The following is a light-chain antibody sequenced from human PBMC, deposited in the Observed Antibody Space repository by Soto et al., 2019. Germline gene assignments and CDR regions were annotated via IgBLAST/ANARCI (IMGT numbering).Light chain of an antibody. CDR1: SSDVGSYNL. CDR2: EGS. Sequence: QSVLTQPASVSGSPGQSITISCTGTSSDVGSYNLVSWYQQHPGKAPKLMIYEGSKRPSGVSNRFSGSKSGNTASLTISGVQAEDEADYYCCSYAGSSTLVFGTGTKVTVL. J-gene: IGLJ1*01. V-gene: IGLV2-23*01. CDR3: CSYAGSSTLV.